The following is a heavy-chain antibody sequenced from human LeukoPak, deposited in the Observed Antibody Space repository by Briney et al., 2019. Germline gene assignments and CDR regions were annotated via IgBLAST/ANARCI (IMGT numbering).Heavy chain of an antibody. V-gene: IGHV4-59*01. D-gene: IGHD3-16*02. J-gene: IGHJ4*02. Sequence: PETLSLTCTVSGGSISSYYWSWIRQPPGKGLEWIGYIFYRGSTNYNPSLKSRVTISIDTSKIQFSLKLNSVTAADTAVYYCARGYDYVWGSYRFWGQGTLVTVSS. CDR3: ARGYDYVWGSYRF. CDR1: GGSISSYY. CDR2: IFYRGST.